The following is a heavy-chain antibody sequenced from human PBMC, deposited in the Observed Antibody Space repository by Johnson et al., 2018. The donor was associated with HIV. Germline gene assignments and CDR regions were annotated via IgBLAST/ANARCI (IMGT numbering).Heavy chain of an antibody. V-gene: IGHV3-33*05. CDR2: ISYDGSNK. J-gene: IGHJ3*02. CDR1: GFTFSSYG. CDR3: AKDRGSPGIPAAFDI. D-gene: IGHD1-26*01. Sequence: VQLVESGGGVVQPGRSLRLSCAASGFTFSSYGMHWVRQAPGKGLEWVAMISYDGSNKYHADSVKGRFTISRDNSKNTLFLQMNSLRAEDTAVYYCAKDRGSPGIPAAFDIWGQGTMVTVSS.